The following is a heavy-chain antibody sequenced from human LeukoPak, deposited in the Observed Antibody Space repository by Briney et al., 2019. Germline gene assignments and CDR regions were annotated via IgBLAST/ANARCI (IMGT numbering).Heavy chain of an antibody. CDR3: ARDQFQWLSVAFEFDY. CDR1: GYTFTSYY. Sequence: ASVKVSCKASGYTFTSYYMHWVRQAPGQGLEWMGIINPSGGSTSYAQKFQGRVTMTRDTSTSTVYMELSSLRSEDTAVYYCARDQFQWLSVAFEFDYWGQGTLVTVSS. J-gene: IGHJ4*02. CDR2: INPSGGST. V-gene: IGHV1-46*01. D-gene: IGHD3-22*01.